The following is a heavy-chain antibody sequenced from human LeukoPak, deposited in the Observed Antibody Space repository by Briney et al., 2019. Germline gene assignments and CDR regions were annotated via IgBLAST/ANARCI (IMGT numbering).Heavy chain of an antibody. V-gene: IGHV4-4*07. CDR2: ISSSGSA. Sequence: PSETLSLTCTVSGGSISSYYWNWIRQPAGKGLEWIGRISSSGSANYNPSLKSRVTLSVDTYRNQLSLILNSVTAADTAVFYCATEPNRTPYYYMDVWGKGTTVIVSS. J-gene: IGHJ6*03. CDR3: ATEPNRTPYYYMDV. CDR1: GGSISSYY.